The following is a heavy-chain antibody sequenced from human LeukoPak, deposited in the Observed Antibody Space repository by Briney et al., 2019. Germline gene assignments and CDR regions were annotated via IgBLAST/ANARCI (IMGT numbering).Heavy chain of an antibody. J-gene: IGHJ6*02. CDR1: GFTVSSNY. CDR3: AKQRYSYGYEDV. CDR2: IYSGGST. Sequence: GGSLRLSCAASGFTVSSNYMSWVRQAPGKGLEWVSVIYSGGSTYYADSVKGRFTISRDNSKNTLYLQMNSLRAEDTAVYYCAKQRYSYGYEDVWGQGTTVTVSS. V-gene: IGHV3-66*04. D-gene: IGHD5-18*01.